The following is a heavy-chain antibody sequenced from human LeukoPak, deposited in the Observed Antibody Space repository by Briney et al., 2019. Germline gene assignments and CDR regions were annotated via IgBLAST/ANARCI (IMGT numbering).Heavy chain of an antibody. J-gene: IGHJ4*02. Sequence: GGTLRLYCAASGFNYPSYELNWLVQPPWKGLQWVSHISSDGHVETYVDSVRGRFTMSRDNAKDLLFLQMNGLRAEDTAVYYCARDTLNGPFVISLDYWGQGALVTVSS. D-gene: IGHD3-9*01. CDR1: GFNYPSYE. CDR2: ISSDGHVE. V-gene: IGHV3-48*03. CDR3: ARDTLNGPFVISLDY.